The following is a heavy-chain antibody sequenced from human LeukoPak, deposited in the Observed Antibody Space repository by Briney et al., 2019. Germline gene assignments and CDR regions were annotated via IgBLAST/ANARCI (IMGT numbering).Heavy chain of an antibody. D-gene: IGHD2-2*01. Sequence: GGSLRLSCTASGFTFSSYWMSWVRQAPGKGLEWVANMNQDGSEKYYVDSVKGRFTISRDNAKNSLYLQMNSLRAEDTAVYYCARGRRVPAAMGNWFDPWGQGTLVTVSS. CDR2: MNQDGSEK. CDR1: GFTFSSYW. CDR3: ARGRRVPAAMGNWFDP. V-gene: IGHV3-7*01. J-gene: IGHJ5*02.